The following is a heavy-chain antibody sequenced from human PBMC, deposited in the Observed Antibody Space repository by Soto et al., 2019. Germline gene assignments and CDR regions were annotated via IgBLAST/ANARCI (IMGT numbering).Heavy chain of an antibody. J-gene: IGHJ4*02. CDR3: AIAVGYCSATSCYPFGI. CDR2: IYYSGST. CDR1: GGSVSSGSYY. V-gene: IGHV4-61*01. D-gene: IGHD6-19*01. Sequence: SETLSLTCTVSGGSVSSGSYYWSWIRQPPGKGLEWIGYIYYSGSTNYNPSLKSRVTISVDTSRNEVSLKMTSMTAADTSVYYCAIAVGYCSATSCYPFGIWGQGSLVTVSS.